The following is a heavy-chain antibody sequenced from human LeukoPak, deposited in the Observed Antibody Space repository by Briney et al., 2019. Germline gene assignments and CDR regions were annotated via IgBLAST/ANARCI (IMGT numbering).Heavy chain of an antibody. CDR2: IRFDGDSK. Sequence: PGGSLRLSCAASGFTFSSYAMHWVRQAPGKGLEWVAFIRFDGDSKYYADSVKGRFLISRDNSKNMLFLQMNSLIIEDTAVYYCARNSDYYDYSPQSVWGQGTLVIVS. V-gene: IGHV3-30*04. CDR3: ARNSDYYDYSPQSV. CDR1: GFTFSSYA. D-gene: IGHD3-22*01. J-gene: IGHJ4*02.